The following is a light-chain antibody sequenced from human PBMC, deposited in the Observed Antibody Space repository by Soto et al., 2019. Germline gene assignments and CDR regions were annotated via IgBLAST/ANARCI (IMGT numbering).Light chain of an antibody. J-gene: IGLJ1*01. CDR1: SSDVGGYDY. CDR3: SSYTVSRSYV. V-gene: IGLV2-14*01. CDR2: EVS. Sequence: QSALTQPASVSGSPGQSITISCTGTSSDVGGYDYVSWYQQHPGKAPKLMIYEVSNRPSGVSNRFSGSKSGNTASLTISGLQAEDEADYYCSSYTVSRSYVFGTGTKV.